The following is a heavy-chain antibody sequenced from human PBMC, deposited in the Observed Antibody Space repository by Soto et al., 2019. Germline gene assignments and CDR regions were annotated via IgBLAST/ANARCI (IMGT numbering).Heavy chain of an antibody. CDR1: GFTVSSYY. V-gene: IGHV3-53*04. CDR2: LYSRGDT. CDR3: ARVGDYIFSRDAFDL. Sequence: VQLVESGGGLVQPGGSLRLSCAASGFTVSSYYMSWVRQAPGKGLGWVSVLYSRGDTYYADSVKGRFTISRDNSKNTLYLQMNSLRPEDTAVYYCARVGDYIFSRDAFDLWGQGTMVTVSS. J-gene: IGHJ3*01. D-gene: IGHD4-17*01.